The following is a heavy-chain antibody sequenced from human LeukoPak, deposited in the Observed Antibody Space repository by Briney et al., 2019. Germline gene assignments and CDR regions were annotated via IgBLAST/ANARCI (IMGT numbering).Heavy chain of an antibody. CDR2: IYYSGST. V-gene: IGHV4-59*01. J-gene: IGHJ4*02. D-gene: IGHD6-19*01. CDR3: AGIAVGGNY. CDR1: GGSISSYY. Sequence: SETLSLTCTVSGGSISSYYWSWIRQPPGKGLEWIGYIYYSGSTNYNPSLKSRVTISVDTSKNQFPLKLSSVTAADTAVYYCAGIAVGGNYWGQGTLVTVSS.